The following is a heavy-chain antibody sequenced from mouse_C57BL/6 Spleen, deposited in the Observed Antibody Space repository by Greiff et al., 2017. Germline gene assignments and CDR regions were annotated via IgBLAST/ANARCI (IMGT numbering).Heavy chain of an antibody. V-gene: IGHV5-9-1*02. Sequence: EVMLVESGEGLVKPGGSLKLSCAASGFTFSSYAMSWVRQTPEKRLEWVAYISSGGDYIYYADTVKGRFTISRDNARNTLYLQMSSLKSEDTAMYYCTRRGDYGSSYDWYFDVWGTGTTVTVSS. J-gene: IGHJ1*03. CDR1: GFTFSSYA. CDR3: TRRGDYGSSYDWYFDV. D-gene: IGHD1-1*01. CDR2: ISSGGDYI.